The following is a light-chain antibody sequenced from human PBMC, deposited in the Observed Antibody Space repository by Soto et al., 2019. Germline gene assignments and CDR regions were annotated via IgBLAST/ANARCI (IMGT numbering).Light chain of an antibody. CDR3: QQYNNWHPT. CDR2: GAS. J-gene: IGKJ1*01. V-gene: IGKV3-15*01. CDR1: QSVSSN. Sequence: EIVMTQSPATLSVSPGERVTLSCRASQSVSSNLAWYQQKHGQAPRLLIHGASTRATGVPAWFSGSGSGTDYTLTISSLQFEDFAVYYCQQYNNWHPTFGQGTKVDIK.